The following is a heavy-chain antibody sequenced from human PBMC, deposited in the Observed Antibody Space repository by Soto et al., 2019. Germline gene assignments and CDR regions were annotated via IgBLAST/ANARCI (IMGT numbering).Heavy chain of an antibody. Sequence: SETLCLTCTVSGGSISSYYWSWIRQPPGKGLEWIGYIYYSGSTNYNPSLKSRVTISVDTSKNQFSLKLSSVTAADTAVYYCARVYSSSFDYWGQGTLVTVSS. V-gene: IGHV4-59*01. J-gene: IGHJ4*02. CDR3: ARVYSSSFDY. D-gene: IGHD6-13*01. CDR2: IYYSGST. CDR1: GGSISSYY.